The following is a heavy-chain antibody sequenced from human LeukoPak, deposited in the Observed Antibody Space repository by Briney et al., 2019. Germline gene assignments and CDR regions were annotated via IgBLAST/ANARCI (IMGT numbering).Heavy chain of an antibody. J-gene: IGHJ4*02. Sequence: PGGSLRLSCAASGFTFGKYWMTWVRQAPGKGLEWVANIKQDGSEKFYVDSVEGRFTISRDNAKNSLYLQMNSLRADDTAVYYCARHVWGRFDYWGQGTLVTVSS. D-gene: IGHD3-16*01. CDR3: ARHVWGRFDY. CDR1: GFTFGKYW. CDR2: IKQDGSEK. V-gene: IGHV3-7*01.